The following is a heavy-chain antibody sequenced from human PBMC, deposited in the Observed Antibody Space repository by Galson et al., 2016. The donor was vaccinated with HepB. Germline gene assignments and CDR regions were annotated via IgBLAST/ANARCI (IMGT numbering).Heavy chain of an antibody. CDR1: GFTVSASS. CDR2: IHRGGGT. D-gene: IGHD2-21*01. V-gene: IGHV3-66*01. J-gene: IGHJ4*02. Sequence: SLRLSCAASGFTVSASSMTWVCQAPGKGLEWVSTIHRGGGTYYTYSVKGRFTIARDSSKNTLYLQMSSLKVEDTAVYYCAVVGDVSRVWGQGTLVTVSS. CDR3: AVVGDVSRV.